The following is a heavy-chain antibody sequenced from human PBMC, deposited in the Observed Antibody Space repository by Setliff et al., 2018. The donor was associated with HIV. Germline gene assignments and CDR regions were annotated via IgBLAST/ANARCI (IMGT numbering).Heavy chain of an antibody. Sequence: WIRQPPGKGLEWIGSIYYSGSTYYNPSLKSRVTISVDTSKNQFSLKLSSVTAADTAVYYCARHERSIFGVTYSYYMDVWGKGTTVTVSS. V-gene: IGHV4-39*01. CDR2: IYYSGST. J-gene: IGHJ6*03. CDR3: ARHERSIFGVTYSYYMDV. D-gene: IGHD3-3*01.